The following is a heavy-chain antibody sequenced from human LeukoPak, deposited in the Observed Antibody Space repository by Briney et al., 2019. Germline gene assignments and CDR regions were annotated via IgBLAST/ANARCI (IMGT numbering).Heavy chain of an antibody. CDR1: GFTLSSYS. CDR3: ARAYDSSGYYSSYGAFDM. V-gene: IGHV3-21*01. CDR2: ISSSSSYI. J-gene: IGHJ3*02. Sequence: GGSLRLSCAASGFTLSSYSMNWVRQAPGKGLEWVSSISSSSSYIYYADSVKGRFTISRDNAKNPLYVQMNSLRAEDTAVYYCARAYDSSGYYSSYGAFDMWGQGTMVTVSS. D-gene: IGHD3-22*01.